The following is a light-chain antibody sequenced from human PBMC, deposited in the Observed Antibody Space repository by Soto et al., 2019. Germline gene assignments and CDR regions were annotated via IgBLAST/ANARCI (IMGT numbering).Light chain of an antibody. J-gene: IGKJ3*01. CDR2: DAS. V-gene: IGKV3-11*01. CDR1: QSVSSY. Sequence: EIVLTQSPATLSLSPGERATLSCRASQSVSSYLAWYQQKPGQAPRLLIYDASNRATGIPARFSGSESGTDFTLTISSLEPEDFAVYYCQQRSNWPEGFTFGPGTKVDI. CDR3: QQRSNWPEGFT.